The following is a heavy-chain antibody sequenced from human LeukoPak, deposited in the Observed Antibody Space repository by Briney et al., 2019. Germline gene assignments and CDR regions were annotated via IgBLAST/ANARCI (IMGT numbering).Heavy chain of an antibody. V-gene: IGHV3-21*01. CDR1: GFTFSSYS. J-gene: IGHJ6*03. CDR3: ARSRRATDPYYYYMDV. CDR2: ISSSSSYI. Sequence: GGSLRLSCAASGFTFSSYSMNWVRQAPGKGLEWVSSISSSSSYIYYADSVKGRFTISRDNAKNSLYLQMNSLRAEDTAVYYCARSRRATDPYYYYMDVWGKGNTVTVSS. D-gene: IGHD5-12*01.